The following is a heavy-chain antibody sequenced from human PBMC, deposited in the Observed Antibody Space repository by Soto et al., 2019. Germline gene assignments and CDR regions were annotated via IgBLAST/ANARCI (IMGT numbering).Heavy chain of an antibody. Sequence: ASVKVSCKASGGTFSSYAISWVRQAPGQGLEWMGGIIPIFGTANYAQKFQGRVTITADKSTSTAYMELSSLRSEDTAVYYCARELYSGYDYYYYGMDVWGQGTTVTVSS. CDR2: IIPIFGTA. J-gene: IGHJ6*02. CDR1: GGTFSSYA. CDR3: ARELYSGYDYYYYGMDV. D-gene: IGHD5-12*01. V-gene: IGHV1-69*06.